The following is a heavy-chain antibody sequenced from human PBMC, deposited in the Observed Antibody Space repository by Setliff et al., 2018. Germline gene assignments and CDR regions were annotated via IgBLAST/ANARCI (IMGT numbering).Heavy chain of an antibody. D-gene: IGHD1-20*01. CDR2: INAGNGNT. V-gene: IGHV1-3*01. J-gene: IGHJ6*03. Sequence: ASVKVSCKASGYTFTSYAMHWVRQAPGQRLEWMGWINAGNGNTKYSQKFQGRVTITRDTSASTAYMELSSLRSEGTAVYYCARDNIGYITGIPYYYYYYMDVWGKGTTVTVSS. CDR3: ARDNIGYITGIPYYYYYYMDV. CDR1: GYTFTSYA.